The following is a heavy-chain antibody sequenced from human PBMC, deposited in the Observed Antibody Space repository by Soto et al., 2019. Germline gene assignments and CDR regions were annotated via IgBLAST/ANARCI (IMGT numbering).Heavy chain of an antibody. D-gene: IGHD1-1*01. CDR1: GGSISSYH. V-gene: IGHV4-59*01. CDR3: ARAVVSGTCCTFDI. J-gene: IGHJ3*02. CDR2: IYYSGST. Sequence: PSETLSLTCIVSGGSISSYHWSWIRQPPGKGLEWIGYIYYSGSTHYNPSLKSRVTISADTSKSQFSLKLSSVTAADTAVYYCARAVVSGTCCTFDIWGQGTMVTVSS.